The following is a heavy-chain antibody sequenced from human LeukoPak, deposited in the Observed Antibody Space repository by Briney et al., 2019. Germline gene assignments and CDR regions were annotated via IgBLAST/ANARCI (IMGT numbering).Heavy chain of an antibody. Sequence: SLRLSCASSGFKIGRYAMSWVRQAPGKVLERVSVISGSGGSTYYADSVKGRFTISRDNSKNTLYLQMNSLRAEDTAVYSCAKFSPPYYYDNSGYSFDYWGQGTLVTVSS. D-gene: IGHD3-22*01. J-gene: IGHJ4*02. CDR2: ISGSGGST. CDR3: AKFSPPYYYDNSGYSFDY. CDR1: GFKIGRYA. V-gene: IGHV3-23*01.